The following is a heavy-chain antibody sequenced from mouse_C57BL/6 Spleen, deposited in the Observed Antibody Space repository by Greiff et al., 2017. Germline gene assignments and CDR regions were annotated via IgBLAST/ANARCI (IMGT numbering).Heavy chain of an antibody. Sequence: EVQLQQSGAELVRPGASVKLSCTASGFNIKDDYMHWVKQRPEQGLEWIGWIDPENGDTEYASKFQGKATITADTSSNTAYLQLSSLTSEDTAVYYGTTEIWDYDRGRFAYWGQGTLVTVSA. J-gene: IGHJ3*01. CDR2: IDPENGDT. V-gene: IGHV14-4*01. D-gene: IGHD2-4*01. CDR1: GFNIKDDY. CDR3: TTEIWDYDRGRFAY.